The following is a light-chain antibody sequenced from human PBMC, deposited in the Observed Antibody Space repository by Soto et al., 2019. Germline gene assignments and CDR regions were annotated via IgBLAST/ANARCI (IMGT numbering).Light chain of an antibody. Sequence: EIVLTQSPATLSLSPGERATLSCRASQSVGSDLAWYQQKPGQAPRLLIYDASNRATGIPARFSGSGSGTDFTLTISSLEPEDFAVYYCQQRSNWPLLTFGGGTKVEIK. CDR3: QQRSNWPLLT. CDR1: QSVGSD. V-gene: IGKV3-11*01. CDR2: DAS. J-gene: IGKJ4*01.